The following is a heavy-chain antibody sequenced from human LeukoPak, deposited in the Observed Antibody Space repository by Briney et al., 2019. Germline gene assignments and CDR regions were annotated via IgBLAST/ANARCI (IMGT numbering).Heavy chain of an antibody. V-gene: IGHV3-7*01. CDR1: GFTFSSYW. CDR2: IKQDGSEK. Sequence: GGSLRLSCAASGFTFSSYWMSWVRQAPGKGLEWVANIKQDGSEKYYVDSVKGRFTISRDNAKNSLYLQMNSLRAEDTAVYYCARVSYCSSTSCPNDWGQGTLVTVSS. CDR3: ARVSYCSSTSCPND. D-gene: IGHD2-2*01. J-gene: IGHJ4*02.